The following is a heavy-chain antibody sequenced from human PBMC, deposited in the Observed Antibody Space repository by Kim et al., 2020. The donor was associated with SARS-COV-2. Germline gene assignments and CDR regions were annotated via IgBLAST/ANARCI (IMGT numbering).Heavy chain of an antibody. J-gene: IGHJ5*02. CDR1: GYTFTSYD. CDR2: MNPNSGNT. D-gene: IGHD3-16*01. V-gene: IGHV1-8*01. Sequence: ASVKVSCKASGYTFTSYDINWVRQATGQGLEWMGWMNPNSGNTGYAQKFQGRVTMTRNTSISTAYMELSSLRSEDTAVYYCARSLGVEYHSRYNWFDPWCQEPWSPSPQ. CDR3: ARSLGVEYHSRYNWFDP.